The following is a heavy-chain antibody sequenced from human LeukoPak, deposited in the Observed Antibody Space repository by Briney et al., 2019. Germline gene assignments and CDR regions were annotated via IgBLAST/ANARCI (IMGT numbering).Heavy chain of an antibody. CDR2: INPNSGGS. CDR1: GYIFTHYY. CDR3: ARGSGYGDSPGLH. Sequence: ASVKVSCKASGYIFTHYYMHWVRQAPGQGLEWMGRINPNSGGSNYAREFQGRVTMTRDTYINTAHMELNRLRSDDTAVYYCARGSGYGDSPGLHWGQGTLVTVSS. V-gene: IGHV1-2*06. J-gene: IGHJ4*02. D-gene: IGHD4-17*01.